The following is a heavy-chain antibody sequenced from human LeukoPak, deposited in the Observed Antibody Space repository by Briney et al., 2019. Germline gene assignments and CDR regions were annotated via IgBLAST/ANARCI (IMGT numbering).Heavy chain of an antibody. CDR1: GFTFENSA. Sequence: GGSLRLSCAASGFTFENSAMHCVRQAPGKGLEWVSGISWNSGDLIYADSVKGRFTISRDNAKNSLYLQMNSLRLEDMALYYCARRSGDRAFDIWGQGTMVTVSS. V-gene: IGHV3-9*03. D-gene: IGHD3-10*01. CDR3: ARRSGDRAFDI. CDR2: ISWNSGDL. J-gene: IGHJ3*02.